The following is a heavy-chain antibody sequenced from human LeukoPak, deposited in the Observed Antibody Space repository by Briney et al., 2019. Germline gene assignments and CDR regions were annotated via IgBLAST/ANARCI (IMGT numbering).Heavy chain of an antibody. Sequence: GGSLRLSCAASGFTFSNSAMSWVRQAPGKGLAWVSSISGSGGSIYYADSVKGRFTVSRDNFKNILYLQMNSLRAEDTAVYYCAKDRDDSSGFYHDYWGQGTLLTVSS. CDR1: GFTFSNSA. CDR2: ISGSGGSI. J-gene: IGHJ4*02. CDR3: AKDRDDSSGFYHDY. D-gene: IGHD3-22*01. V-gene: IGHV3-23*01.